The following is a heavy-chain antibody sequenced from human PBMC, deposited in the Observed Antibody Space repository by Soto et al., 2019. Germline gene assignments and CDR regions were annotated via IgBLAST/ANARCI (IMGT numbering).Heavy chain of an antibody. D-gene: IGHD2-2*01. CDR2: K. CDR3: AKTLGSYCISTSCPLDY. CDR1: GFTFSSYG. Sequence: QVQLVESGGGVVQPGRSLRLSCAASGFTFSSYGMHWVRQAPGKGLEWVAVKYYADSVKGRFTISRDNSKNTLYLQMNSLRAEDTAVYYCAKTLGSYCISTSCPLDYWGQGTLVTVSS. J-gene: IGHJ4*02. V-gene: IGHV3-30*18.